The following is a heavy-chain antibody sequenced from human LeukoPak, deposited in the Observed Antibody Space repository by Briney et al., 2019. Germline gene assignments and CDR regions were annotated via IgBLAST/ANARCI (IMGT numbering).Heavy chain of an antibody. V-gene: IGHV3-74*01. J-gene: IGHJ3*02. CDR2: IRGDGSST. CDR3: ATNTYADYVSFDI. D-gene: IGHD2-2*01. Sequence: GGSLRLSCAASGFTFSSYWMHWVRHAPGKGLVWVSRIRGDGSSTSYADSVKGRFTISRDNAKNTLYLQMNSLRAEDTAMYYCATNTYADYVSFDIWGQGTMVTVSS. CDR1: GFTFSSYW.